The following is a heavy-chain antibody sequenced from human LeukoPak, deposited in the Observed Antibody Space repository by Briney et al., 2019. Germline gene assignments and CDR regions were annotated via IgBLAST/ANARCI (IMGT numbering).Heavy chain of an antibody. CDR2: INAGNGNT. D-gene: IGHD6-19*01. J-gene: IGHJ4*02. CDR3: ARREWLVRRPDY. CDR1: GYTFTSYA. Sequence: ASVKVSCKASGYTFTSYAMHWVRQAPGQRLEWMGWINAGNGNTKYSQKFQGRVTITRDTSASTAYMELSSLSSEGTAVYFLARREWLVRRPDYWGQGTLVTVSS. V-gene: IGHV1-3*01.